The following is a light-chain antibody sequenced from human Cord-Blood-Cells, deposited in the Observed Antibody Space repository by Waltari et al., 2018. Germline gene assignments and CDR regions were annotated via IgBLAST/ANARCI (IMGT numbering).Light chain of an antibody. V-gene: IGKV4-1*01. J-gene: IGKJ1*01. CDR2: WAS. CDR3: QQYYSTTQT. Sequence: DIVMTQSPDSLAVSLGERATINCKSSQSVLYSSNNKNYLAWYQQKPRQPPKLLIYWASTRESGVPDRFSGSGSGTDFTLTISSLQAEDVAVYYCQQYYSTTQTFGQGTKVEIK. CDR1: QSVLYSSNNKNY.